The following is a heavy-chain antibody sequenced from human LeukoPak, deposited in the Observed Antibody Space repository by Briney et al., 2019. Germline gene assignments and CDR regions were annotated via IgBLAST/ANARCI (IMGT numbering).Heavy chain of an antibody. J-gene: IGHJ5*02. CDR1: GGTFSSYA. D-gene: IGHD6-13*01. Sequence: SVKVSCKASGGTFSSYAISWVRQAPGQGLEWMGGFIPIFGTANYAQKFRGRVTITADKSTSTAYMELSSPRSEDTAVYYCARAQIAAGRGYNWFDPWGQGTLVTVSS. CDR3: ARAQIAAGRGYNWFDP. V-gene: IGHV1-69*06. CDR2: FIPIFGTA.